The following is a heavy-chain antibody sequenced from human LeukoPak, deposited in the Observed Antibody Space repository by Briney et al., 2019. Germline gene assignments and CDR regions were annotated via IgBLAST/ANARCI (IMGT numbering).Heavy chain of an antibody. Sequence: PGGSLRLSCAASGFTFSRYWLSRVRQAPGKGLEWVANIKEDGNEKFYVDSVKGRFTISRDNAKNSMYLQMNSLRAEDTAVYYCARHGLAELQLLSWFDYWGQGSLVTVSS. V-gene: IGHV3-7*01. CDR1: GFTFSRYW. CDR3: ARHGLAELQLLSWFDY. D-gene: IGHD2-21*02. CDR2: IKEDGNEK. J-gene: IGHJ5*01.